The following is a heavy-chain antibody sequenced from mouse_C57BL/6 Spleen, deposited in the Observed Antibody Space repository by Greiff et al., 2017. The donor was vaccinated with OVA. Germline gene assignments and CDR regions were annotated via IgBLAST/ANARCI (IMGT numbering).Heavy chain of an antibody. V-gene: IGHV1-42*01. D-gene: IGHD1-1*01. Sequence: VQLQQSGPELVKPGASVKISCKASGYSFTGYYMNWVKQSPEKSLEWIGEINPSTGGTTYNQKFKAKATLTVDKSSSSAYMQLKSLTSEYSAVYYCARSDYYVSSYDFDYWGQGTTLTVSS. CDR3: ARSDYYVSSYDFDY. CDR1: GYSFTGYY. J-gene: IGHJ2*01. CDR2: INPSTGGT.